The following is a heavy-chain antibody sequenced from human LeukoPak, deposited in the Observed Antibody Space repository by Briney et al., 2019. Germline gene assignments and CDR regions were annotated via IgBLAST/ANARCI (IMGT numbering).Heavy chain of an antibody. Sequence: PSETLSLTCTVSGGSISSSSYYWGWIRQPPGQGLEWIGSIYYSGSTYYNPSLKSRVTISVDTSKNQFSLKLSSVTAADTAVYYCARRGYSYASDYWGQGTLVTVSS. D-gene: IGHD5-18*01. V-gene: IGHV4-39*01. CDR1: GGSISSSSYY. CDR2: IYYSGST. J-gene: IGHJ4*02. CDR3: ARRGYSYASDY.